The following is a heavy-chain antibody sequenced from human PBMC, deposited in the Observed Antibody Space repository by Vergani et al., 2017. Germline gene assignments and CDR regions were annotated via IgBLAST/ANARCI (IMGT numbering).Heavy chain of an antibody. CDR3: ASHDYGSNGGRDDL. V-gene: IGHV1-69*01. Sequence: QVQLVQSGAEVKKPGSSVKVSCKASGGTFSSYAISWVRQAPGQGLEWMGGIIPIFGTANYAQKFQGRVKITADEATSTAYMELSSMRSEDTAVYYCASHDYGSNGGRDDLWGRGTLVTVSS. CDR1: GGTFSSYA. J-gene: IGHJ2*01. CDR2: IIPIFGTA. D-gene: IGHD4-17*01.